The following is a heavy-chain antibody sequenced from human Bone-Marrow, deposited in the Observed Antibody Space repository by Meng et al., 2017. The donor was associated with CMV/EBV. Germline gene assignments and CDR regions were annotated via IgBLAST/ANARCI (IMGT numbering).Heavy chain of an antibody. CDR3: ARAVVATGVLYFVY. D-gene: IGHD7-27*01. CDR2: IYYSGST. CDR1: GGSISSSSYY. J-gene: IGHJ4*02. Sequence: SETLSLTCTVSGGSISSSSYYWGWIRQPPGKGLEWIGSIYYSGSTYYNPSLKSRVTISVDTSKNQFSLKLSSVTAADTAVYYCARAVVATGVLYFVYWGQGQLVTVSS. V-gene: IGHV4-39*07.